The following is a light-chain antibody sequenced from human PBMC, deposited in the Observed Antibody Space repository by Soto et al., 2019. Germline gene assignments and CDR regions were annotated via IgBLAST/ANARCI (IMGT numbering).Light chain of an antibody. V-gene: IGLV2-23*01. CDR1: PRDVGSINL. Sequence: QSALTQPASVSGSPGQSITISCTGAPRDVGSINLVSWYQQHPGTAPKLMIYEATKRPSGVSGRFSGSKSGNTAFLTISGLQPEEEADYYGGSFVESIIIVFGGGTKLTVL. CDR2: EAT. CDR3: GSFVESIIIV. J-gene: IGLJ2*01.